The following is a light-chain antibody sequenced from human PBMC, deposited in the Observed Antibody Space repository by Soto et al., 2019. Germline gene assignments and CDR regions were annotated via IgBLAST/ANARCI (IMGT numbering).Light chain of an antibody. V-gene: IGKV3-20*01. J-gene: IGKJ1*01. CDR2: GAS. CDR3: QQYGSSGT. CDR1: QSVSNNY. Sequence: TVLTQSPGALSLSPRERATLSCRASQSVSNNYLAWYQQKPGQAPRLLIYGASNRATGIPDRFSGSGSGTDFTLTISRLEPEDFAVYYCQQYGSSGTFGQGTKVDIK.